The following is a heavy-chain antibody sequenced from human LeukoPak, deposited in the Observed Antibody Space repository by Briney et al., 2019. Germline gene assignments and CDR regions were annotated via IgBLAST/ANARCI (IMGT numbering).Heavy chain of an antibody. V-gene: IGHV3-23*01. CDR1: GFTFSSYA. CDR3: AKDSPQLYYDSSVD. Sequence: GGSLRFSCAASGFTFSSYAMSWVSQAPGKGLEWVSAISGSGGSTYYADSVKGRFTISRDNSKNTLYLQMNSLRAEDTAVYYCAKDSPQLYYDSSVDWGQGTLVTVSS. J-gene: IGHJ4*02. D-gene: IGHD3-22*01. CDR2: ISGSGGST.